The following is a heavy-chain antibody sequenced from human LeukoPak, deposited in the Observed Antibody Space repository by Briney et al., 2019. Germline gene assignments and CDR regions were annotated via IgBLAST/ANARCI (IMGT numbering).Heavy chain of an antibody. CDR2: MHYSGST. CDR1: GGSSSSSSYF. CDR3: ARPVVPTARGGAFDI. D-gene: IGHD2-2*01. J-gene: IGHJ3*02. Sequence: SETLSLTCTVSGGSSSSSSYFWGWIRQPPGKGLEWIGSMHYSGSTYYNPSLKSRVTISVDTSKNQFSLKLTSVTAVDTAMYYCARPVVPTARGGAFDIWGQGTMVTVSS. V-gene: IGHV4-39*01.